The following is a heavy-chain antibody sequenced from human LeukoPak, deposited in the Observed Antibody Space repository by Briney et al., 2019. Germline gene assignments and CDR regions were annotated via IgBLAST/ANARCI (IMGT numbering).Heavy chain of an antibody. CDR1: GYTFTDYY. V-gene: IGHV1-46*01. J-gene: IGHJ4*02. CDR2: INPSGGST. Sequence: ASVKVSCKASGYTFTDYYMHWVRQAPGQGLEWMGWINPSGGSTSYAQKFQGRVTMTRDMSTSTVYMELSSLRSEDTAVYYCARDPIRVVPAARSGNYFDYWGQGTLVTVSS. CDR3: ARDPIRVVPAARSGNYFDY. D-gene: IGHD2-2*01.